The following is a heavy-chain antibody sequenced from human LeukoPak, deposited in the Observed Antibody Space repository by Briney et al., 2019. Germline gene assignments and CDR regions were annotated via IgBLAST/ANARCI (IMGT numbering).Heavy chain of an antibody. J-gene: IGHJ5*02. D-gene: IGHD5-18*01. V-gene: IGHV1-69*04. CDR1: GGTXSSYA. Sequence: GSSVKVSCKASGGTXSSYAISWVRQAPGQGLEWMGRIIPILGIANYAQKFQGRVTITADKSTSTAYMELSSLRSEDTAVYYCAYSDWFDPWGQGTLVTVSS. CDR2: IIPILGIA. CDR3: AYSDWFDP.